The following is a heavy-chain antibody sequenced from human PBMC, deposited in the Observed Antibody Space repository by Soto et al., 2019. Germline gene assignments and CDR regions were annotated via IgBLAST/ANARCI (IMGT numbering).Heavy chain of an antibody. Sequence: PGGSLRLSCAASGFTFRTYAMNWVRQAPGKGLEWVSGISGTGGGTYYAGSVKGRFTISRDSSKNTLYLQMNSLRAEDTAVYYCAKDRTVYYDFWSGPPSLDVWGQGTTVTVSS. D-gene: IGHD3-3*01. CDR2: ISGTGGGT. CDR3: AKDRTVYYDFWSGPPSLDV. J-gene: IGHJ6*02. CDR1: GFTFRTYA. V-gene: IGHV3-23*01.